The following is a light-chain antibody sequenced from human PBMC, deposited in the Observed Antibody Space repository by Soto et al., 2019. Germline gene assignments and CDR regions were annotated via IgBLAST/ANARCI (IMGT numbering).Light chain of an antibody. Sequence: QSALTQPASVSGSPGQSITISCTGTSSDIGGYNYVSWYQQHPGRPPKLMIYEVTTRPSGVSSRFSGSKSGNTASLTISGLQVEDEGDYYCTSFTTGTTRVVFGGGTKLTVL. CDR3: TSFTTGTTRVV. V-gene: IGLV2-14*01. CDR2: EVT. CDR1: SSDIGGYNY. J-gene: IGLJ2*01.